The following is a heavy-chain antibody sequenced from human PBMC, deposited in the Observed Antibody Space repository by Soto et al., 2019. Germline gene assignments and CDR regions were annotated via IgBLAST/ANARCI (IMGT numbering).Heavy chain of an antibody. CDR1: GGSISGHS. CDR3: VRRRSYTVSDF. D-gene: IGHD5-12*01. V-gene: IGHV4-4*07. CDR2: IYPSGST. J-gene: IGHJ4*02. Sequence: SETLSLTCTVSGGSISGHSWVWIRQPAGKGLEWIGHIYPSGSTSYNPSLRSRVTMSLDTSSNQIFLNLTSVTAADTAVFYCVRRRSYTVSDFWGPGTLVT.